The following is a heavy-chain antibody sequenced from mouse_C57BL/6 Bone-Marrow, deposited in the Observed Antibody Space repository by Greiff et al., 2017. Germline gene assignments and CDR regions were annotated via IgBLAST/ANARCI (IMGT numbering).Heavy chain of an antibody. CDR1: GYSFTSYY. J-gene: IGHJ4*01. CDR2: IYPGSGST. CDR3: ARENFYYYCSSYCAMDY. D-gene: IGHD1-1*01. V-gene: IGHV1-66*01. Sequence: VQLQQSGPELVKPGASVKISCKASGYSFTSYYIHWVKQRPGQGLEWIGWIYPGSGSTKYNEKFKGKATLTADTSSSTAYMQLSSLTSEDSAVSYCARENFYYYCSSYCAMDYWGQGTSVTVSS.